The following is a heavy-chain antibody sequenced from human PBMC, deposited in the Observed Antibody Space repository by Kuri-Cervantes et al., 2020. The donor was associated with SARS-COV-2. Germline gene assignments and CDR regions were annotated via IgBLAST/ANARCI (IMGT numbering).Heavy chain of an antibody. CDR1: GYTLTELS. D-gene: IGHD6-6*01. J-gene: IGHJ3*02. V-gene: IGHV1-46*03. CDR2: INPSGGST. Sequence: ASVKVSCKVSGYTLTELSMHWVRQAPGKGLEWMGIINPSGGSTSYAQKFQGRVTMTRDTSTSTVYMELSSLRSEDTAVYYCARDLGAARPPLDAFDIWGQGTMVTVSS. CDR3: ARDLGAARPPLDAFDI.